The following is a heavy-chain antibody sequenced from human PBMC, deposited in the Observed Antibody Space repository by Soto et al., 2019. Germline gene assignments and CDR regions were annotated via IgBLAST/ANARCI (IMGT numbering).Heavy chain of an antibody. CDR1: GFTFDDYA. V-gene: IGHV3-9*01. J-gene: IGHJ1*01. CDR3: VKDESINWYSGHFRH. CDR2: INWNSGSI. Sequence: EVQLVEAGGGLVQPGRSLRLSCAASGFTFDDYAMHWVRQVPGKGLEWVSGINWNSGSIGYGDSVKGRFAISRDNAKNSLHLQMNSLSAEEKAFYYCVKDESINWYSGHFRHWGQGTLVTVSS. D-gene: IGHD6-13*01.